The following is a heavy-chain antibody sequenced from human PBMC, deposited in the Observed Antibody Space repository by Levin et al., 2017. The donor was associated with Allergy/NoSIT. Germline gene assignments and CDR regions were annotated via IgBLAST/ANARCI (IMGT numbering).Heavy chain of an antibody. D-gene: IGHD2-2*01. V-gene: IGHV2-5*02. Sequence: ASGPTLVKPTQTLTLTCTFSGFSLSTSGVGVGWIRPPPGKALEWLALIYWDDDKRYSPSLKSRLTITKDTSKNQVVLTMTNMDPVDTATYYCAHSPRPYCSSTSCYEGAVAGTFDYWGQGTLVTVSS. CDR1: GFSLSTSGVG. CDR3: AHSPRPYCSSTSCYEGAVAGTFDY. J-gene: IGHJ4*02. CDR2: IYWDDDK.